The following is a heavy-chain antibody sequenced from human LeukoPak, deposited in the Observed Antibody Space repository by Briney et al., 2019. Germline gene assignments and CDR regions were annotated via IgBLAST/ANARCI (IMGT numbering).Heavy chain of an antibody. CDR2: IIPIFGTA. V-gene: IGHV1-69*05. J-gene: IGHJ4*02. Sequence: ASVKVSCKASGGTFSSYAISWVRRAPGQGLEWMGGIIPIFGTANYAQKFQGRVTITTDESTSTAYMELSSLRSEDTAVYYCARTPGSSYDFWSGPPRGYFDYWGQGTLVTVSS. D-gene: IGHD3-3*01. CDR1: GGTFSSYA. CDR3: ARTPGSSYDFWSGPPRGYFDY.